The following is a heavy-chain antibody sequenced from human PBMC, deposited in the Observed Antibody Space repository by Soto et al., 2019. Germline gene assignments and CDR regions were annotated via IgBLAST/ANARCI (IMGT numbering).Heavy chain of an antibody. CDR1: GGTFSSYA. CDR3: ARDRSSSWYAPPGGGDGMDV. D-gene: IGHD6-13*01. Sequence: SVKVSCKASGGTFSSYAISWVRQAPGQGLEWMGGIIPIFGTANYAQKFQGRVTITADKSTSTAYMELSSLRSEDTAVYYCARDRSSSWYAPPGGGDGMDVWGQGTTVTVSS. CDR2: IIPIFGTA. J-gene: IGHJ6*02. V-gene: IGHV1-69*06.